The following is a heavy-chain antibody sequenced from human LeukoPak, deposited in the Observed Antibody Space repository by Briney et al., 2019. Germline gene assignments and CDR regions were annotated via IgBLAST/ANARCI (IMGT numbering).Heavy chain of an antibody. V-gene: IGHV1-2*02. Sequence: AAVKVTCNASASTFTGYYMDWVRQPPGQGLEMLGWINPNSGGTNYAQKFQGRVTMTRDTSISTAYMELSRLRSDDTAVYYCARGEYSSSTFDYWGQGTLVTVSS. CDR2: INPNSGGT. D-gene: IGHD6-13*01. CDR3: ARGEYSSSTFDY. CDR1: ASTFTGYY. J-gene: IGHJ4*02.